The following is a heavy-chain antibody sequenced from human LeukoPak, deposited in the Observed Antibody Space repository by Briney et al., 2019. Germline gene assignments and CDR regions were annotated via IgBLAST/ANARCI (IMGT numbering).Heavy chain of an antibody. J-gene: IGHJ4*02. D-gene: IGHD4-23*01. CDR1: RGSISSYY. CDR2: IYTSGST. CDR3: ARNRRGKLDY. Sequence: SGSLSHTCIVSRGSISSYYWCWIRQPAGKGLEWIGRIYTSGSTNYNPSLKSRVTMSVDTSKNQFSLKLSSVTAADTAVYYCARNRRGKLDYWGQGTLVTVSS. V-gene: IGHV4-4*07.